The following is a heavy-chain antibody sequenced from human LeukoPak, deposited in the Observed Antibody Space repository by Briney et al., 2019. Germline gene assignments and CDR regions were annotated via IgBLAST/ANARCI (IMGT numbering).Heavy chain of an antibody. V-gene: IGHV4-59*01. J-gene: IGHJ4*02. D-gene: IGHD6-19*01. CDR1: GGSISSYF. CDR3: ARDGHTSAWSRFDY. Sequence: SETLSLTCTVSGGSISSYFWSWIRQPPGKGLEWIGYISYSGSTNYSPSLKSRVTISVDTSKNHFSLKLSSVTAADTAVYYCARDGHTSAWSRFDYWGQGALVTVSS. CDR2: ISYSGST.